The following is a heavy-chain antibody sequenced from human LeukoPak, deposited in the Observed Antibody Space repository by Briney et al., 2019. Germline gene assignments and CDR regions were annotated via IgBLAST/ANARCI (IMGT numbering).Heavy chain of an antibody. D-gene: IGHD5-24*01. J-gene: IGHJ4*02. CDR2: VKGDGSFT. Sequence: GGSLRLSCAASGFTFRNYWMHWVRRAPGKGLVWVSRVKGDGSFTDYADSVKGRCTISRDNAKNTLDLQMYSLRAEDTAAYYCVRDGDDYNFDYWGQGSLVTVSS. CDR1: GFTFRNYW. CDR3: VRDGDDYNFDY. V-gene: IGHV3-74*01.